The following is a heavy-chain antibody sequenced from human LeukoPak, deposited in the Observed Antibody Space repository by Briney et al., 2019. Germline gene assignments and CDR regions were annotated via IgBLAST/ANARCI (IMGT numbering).Heavy chain of an antibody. CDR1: GYSFTDNY. CDR2: IHPTSGGT. J-gene: IGHJ6*03. D-gene: IGHD3-10*01. Sequence: GASVKVSCKASGYSFTDNYMHWVRQAPGQGLEWMGWIHPTSGGTKYAQKFQGRVTMTRDTSISTAYMELSRLRSDDTAVYYCARDSGPALRYYYYYMDVWGKGTTVTISS. V-gene: IGHV1-2*02. CDR3: ARDSGPALRYYYYYMDV.